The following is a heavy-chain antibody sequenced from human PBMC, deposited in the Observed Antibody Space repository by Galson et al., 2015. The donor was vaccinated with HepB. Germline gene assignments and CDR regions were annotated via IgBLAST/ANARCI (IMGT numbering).Heavy chain of an antibody. CDR2: FDPEDGET. V-gene: IGHV1-24*01. J-gene: IGHJ3*02. D-gene: IGHD6-19*01. CDR1: GYTLTELS. Sequence: SVKVSCKVSGYTLTELSMHWVRQAPGKGLEWMGGFDPEDGETIYAQKFQGRVTMTEDTSTDTAYMELSSLRAEDTAVYYCAKGQQWLVSAFDIWGQGTMVTVSS. CDR3: AKGQQWLVSAFDI.